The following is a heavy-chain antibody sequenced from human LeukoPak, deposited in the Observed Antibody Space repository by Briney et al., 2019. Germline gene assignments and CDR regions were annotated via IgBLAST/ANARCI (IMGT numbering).Heavy chain of an antibody. J-gene: IGHJ4*02. D-gene: IGHD3-16*02. V-gene: IGHV1-8*01. CDR3: ARFTFGGVVADFDY. CDR1: GYTFTSYD. CDR2: MNPNSGNT. Sequence: ASVKVSCKASGYTFTSYDINWVRQATGQGLEWMGWMNPNSGNTGYAQKFQGRVTMTRNTSISTAYMELSSLRSGDTAVYYGARFTFGGVVADFDYWGGGPLVTVSS.